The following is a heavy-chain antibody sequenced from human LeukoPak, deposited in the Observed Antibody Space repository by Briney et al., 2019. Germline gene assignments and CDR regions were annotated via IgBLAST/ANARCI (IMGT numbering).Heavy chain of an antibody. CDR2: TRYDGSNK. D-gene: IGHD3-3*01. J-gene: IGHJ3*02. Sequence: GGSLRLSCAASGFTFSSYGMHWVRHAPGKGLEGGAFTRYDGSNKYYADSVKGRFTISRDNSENTLYLQMNSLRAEDTAVYYCAKDIYDFWSGYLSYDAFDIWGQGTMVTVSS. CDR1: GFTFSSYG. CDR3: AKDIYDFWSGYLSYDAFDI. V-gene: IGHV3-30*02.